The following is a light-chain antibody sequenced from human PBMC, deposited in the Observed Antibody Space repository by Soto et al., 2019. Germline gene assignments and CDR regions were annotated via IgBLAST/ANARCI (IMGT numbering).Light chain of an antibody. V-gene: IGKV1-5*01. Sequence: DIQMTQSPATLSASVGDRVTITCRASLSIGTWVAWYQQKAGSAPKLLIYEASTLQSGVPSRFSGSGSGTEFTLTISSLQPEDFATYYCQQRNSYPITFGQGTRLEIK. J-gene: IGKJ5*01. CDR2: EAS. CDR1: LSIGTW. CDR3: QQRNSYPIT.